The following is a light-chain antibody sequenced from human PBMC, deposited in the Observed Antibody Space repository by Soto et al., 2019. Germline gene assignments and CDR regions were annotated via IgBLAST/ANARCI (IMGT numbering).Light chain of an antibody. CDR3: QQYDNLPYT. J-gene: IGKJ2*01. Sequence: DIQMTQSPSSLSASVGDRVTITCQASQDISNYLNWYQQKPGKAPKLLIYDASNLETGVPSRFSGSGPGTDFTFTISSLQPEDIATYYCQQYDNLPYTFGPGTKLEIK. CDR1: QDISNY. V-gene: IGKV1-33*01. CDR2: DAS.